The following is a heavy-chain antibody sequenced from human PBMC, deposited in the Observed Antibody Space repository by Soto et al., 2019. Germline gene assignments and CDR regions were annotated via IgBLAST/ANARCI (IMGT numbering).Heavy chain of an antibody. CDR1: GGTFSSYA. J-gene: IGHJ4*02. D-gene: IGHD3-10*01. Sequence: KASGGTFSSYAISWVRQAPGQGLEWMGGIIPIFGTANYAQKLQGRVTITADASTSTAYMELRSLRSDDTAVYYCARDRDNYYGSGSFDYWGQGTPVTVSS. V-gene: IGHV1-69*01. CDR3: ARDRDNYYGSGSFDY. CDR2: IIPIFGTA.